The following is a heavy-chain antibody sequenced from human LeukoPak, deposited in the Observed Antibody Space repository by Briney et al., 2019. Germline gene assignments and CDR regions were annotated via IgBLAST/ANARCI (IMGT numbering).Heavy chain of an antibody. J-gene: IGHJ4*02. Sequence: SETQSLTCAVYGGSLSGYYWSWIRQPPGKGLEWIGELNHSGSTNYNPSLKSQVTISVDTSKDQLSLKPSSVTAAGTGVEYCAIRKWTSGWLWGCAYDFDYWGQGTLVTVSS. CDR3: AIRKWTSGWLWGCAYDFDY. CDR2: LNHSGST. D-gene: IGHD6-19*01. V-gene: IGHV4-34*01. CDR1: GGSLSGYY.